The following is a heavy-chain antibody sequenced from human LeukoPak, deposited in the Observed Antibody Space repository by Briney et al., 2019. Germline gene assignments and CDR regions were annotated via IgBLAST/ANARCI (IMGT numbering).Heavy chain of an antibody. D-gene: IGHD3-10*01. CDR3: ASTVVAGSIYYFDY. CDR2: VYHSGNT. Sequence: SYTLSLTCTGSGGSISSHFWSWIRQPPGKGLDGIGYVYHSGNTFYNPSLQSRVTISIDSAKNQFPLKLTSVTAADTALYFCASTVVAGSIYYFDYWGQGTLVAVSS. J-gene: IGHJ4*02. CDR1: GGSISSHF. V-gene: IGHV4-59*08.